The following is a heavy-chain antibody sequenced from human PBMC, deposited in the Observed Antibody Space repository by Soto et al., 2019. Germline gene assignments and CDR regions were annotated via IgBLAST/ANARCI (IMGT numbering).Heavy chain of an antibody. CDR2: ISSSSSYI. CDR3: ARDAGDSSSSGYYYGMDV. J-gene: IGHJ6*02. CDR1: GFPFSTSA. Sequence: EVQLLESGGGLVQPGGSLRLSCAASGFPFSTSAMNWVRQAPGKGLEWVSSISSSSSYIYYADSVKGRFTISRDNAKNSLYLQMNSLRAEDTAVYYCARDAGDSSSSGYYYGMDVWGQGTTVTVSS. D-gene: IGHD6-6*01. V-gene: IGHV3-21*01.